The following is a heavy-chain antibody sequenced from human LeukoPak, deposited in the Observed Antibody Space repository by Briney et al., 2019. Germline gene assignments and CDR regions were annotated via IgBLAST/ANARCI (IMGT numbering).Heavy chain of an antibody. CDR2: ISTDGSRP. Sequence: GGSLRLSCAASGFTFSSHWMHWVRHAPGKGLVWVSGISTDGSRPRYADSVNGRFTISRDNAKNTVYLQMNSLRVEDTALYYCVRSLDYWGQGTLVTVSS. J-gene: IGHJ4*02. CDR3: VRSLDY. V-gene: IGHV3-74*01. CDR1: GFTFSSHW.